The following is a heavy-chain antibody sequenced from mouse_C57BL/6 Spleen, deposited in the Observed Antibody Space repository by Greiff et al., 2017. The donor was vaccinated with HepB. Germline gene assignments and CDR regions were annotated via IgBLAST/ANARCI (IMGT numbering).Heavy chain of an antibody. J-gene: IGHJ2*01. CDR1: GYTFTDYY. CDR3: ARGSSSHYFDY. V-gene: IGHV1-26*01. CDR2: INPNNGGT. Sequence: VQLQQSGPELVKPGASVKISCKASGYTFTDYYMNWVKQSHGKSLEWIGDINPNNGGTSYNQKFKGKATLTVDKSSSTAYMELRSLTSEDSAVYYCARGSSSHYFDYWGQGTTLTVSS. D-gene: IGHD1-1*01.